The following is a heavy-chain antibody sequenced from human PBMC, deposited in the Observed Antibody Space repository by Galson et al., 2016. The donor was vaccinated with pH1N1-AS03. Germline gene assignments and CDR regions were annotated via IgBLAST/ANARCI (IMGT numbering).Heavy chain of an antibody. CDR1: GFTFSNYV. CDR2: ISGSGGIA. CDR3: GKGGYSTSPPAVDS. Sequence: SLRLSCAASGFTFSNYVMSWVRQAPGKGLELVSCISGSGGIANHAYSVKGRLTTSRDKSKNTLYLHMNNLRAEDTAVYYCGKGGYSTSPPAVDSWGHGTLVTVSS. D-gene: IGHD6-6*01. V-gene: IGHV3-23*01. J-gene: IGHJ5*01.